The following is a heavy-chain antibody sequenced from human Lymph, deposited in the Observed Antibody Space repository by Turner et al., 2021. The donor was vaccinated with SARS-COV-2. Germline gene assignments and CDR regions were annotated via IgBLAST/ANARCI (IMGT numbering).Heavy chain of an antibody. V-gene: IGHV4-34*01. J-gene: IGHJ6*02. CDR1: GGSFSGYY. Sequence: QVLLQLRGAVLLKPSESLSLPSAAYGGSFSGYYWSWIRQPPGQGLGWIGGINHSGSTNYNPSLKRRVTISVDTSKNQFSLKLSSVTAADTAVYYCARGGVDTAMVRYYYYGMDVWGQGTTVTVSS. CDR2: INHSGST. CDR3: ARGGVDTAMVRYYYYGMDV. D-gene: IGHD5-18*01.